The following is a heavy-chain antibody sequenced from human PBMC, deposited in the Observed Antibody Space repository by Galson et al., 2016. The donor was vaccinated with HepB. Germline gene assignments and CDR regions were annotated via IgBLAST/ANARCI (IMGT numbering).Heavy chain of an antibody. D-gene: IGHD6-19*01. V-gene: IGHV4-59*12. CDR3: ARPRFRSSGRFPFDY. CDR1: GGSISSYF. CDR2: IYYSGST. J-gene: IGHJ4*02. Sequence: SETLSLTCTVSGGSISSYFWSWIRQPPGKGLEWIGYIYYSGSTNYNPSLKSRVTITVDTPKNQISLKLSYVTAADTAVYYCARPRFRSSGRFPFDYWGQGILVTVSS.